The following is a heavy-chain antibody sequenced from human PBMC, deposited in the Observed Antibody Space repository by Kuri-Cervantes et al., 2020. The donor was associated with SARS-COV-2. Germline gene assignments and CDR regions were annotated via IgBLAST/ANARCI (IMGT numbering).Heavy chain of an antibody. D-gene: IGHD5-18*01. CDR1: GFTFSDHY. Sequence: GGSLRLSCAASGFTFSDHYMDWVRQAPGKGLEWVAVIWYDGSNKYYADSVKGRFTISRDNSKNTLYLQMNSLRAEDTAVYYCARDQLWSYYFDYWGQGTLVTVSS. CDR3: ARDQLWSYYFDY. J-gene: IGHJ4*02. V-gene: IGHV3-33*08. CDR2: IWYDGSNK.